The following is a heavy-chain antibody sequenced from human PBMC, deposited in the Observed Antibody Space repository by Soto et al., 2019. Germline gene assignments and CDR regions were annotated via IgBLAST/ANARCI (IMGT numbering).Heavy chain of an antibody. J-gene: IGHJ4*02. CDR1: GYSFTNYW. Sequence: PGASLKISCKGSGYSFTNYWIAWVRQMPGEGLEWMAIVYPADSDTRYSPSFQGQVTISADKSISTAYLQWSSLQASDSAIYYCARPDSTGYYDYWGQGTPVTVSS. D-gene: IGHD6-19*01. CDR2: VYPADSDT. V-gene: IGHV5-51*01. CDR3: ARPDSTGYYDY.